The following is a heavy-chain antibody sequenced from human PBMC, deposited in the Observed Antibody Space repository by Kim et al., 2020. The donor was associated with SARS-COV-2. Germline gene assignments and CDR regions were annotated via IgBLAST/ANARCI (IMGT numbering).Heavy chain of an antibody. CDR2: IRGNNRLI. D-gene: IGHD1-1*01. CDR3: ARVILDPRGWHFYGMDV. CDR1: GFGYIFSDYC. V-gene: IGHV3-11*01. Sequence: GGSPRLSCAASGFGYIFSDYCMIWIGQGPGKGREGISCIRGNNRLIYYGASVKGRFTVSRDNAKNSLYLQMDSLRAEDTAVYYCARVILDPRGWHFYGMDVWGQGTTYSVSS. J-gene: IGHJ6*02.